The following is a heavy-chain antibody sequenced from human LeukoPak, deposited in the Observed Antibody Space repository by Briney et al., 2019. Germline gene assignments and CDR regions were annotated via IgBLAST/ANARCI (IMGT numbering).Heavy chain of an antibody. D-gene: IGHD6-19*01. Sequence: PSETLSLTCTVPGGSISSYYWSWIRQPPGKGLEWIGYIYYSGSTNYNPSLKSRVTISVDTSKNQFSLKLSSVTAADTAVYYCARDLFGYNSGWRIWGQGTMVTVSS. V-gene: IGHV4-59*01. J-gene: IGHJ3*02. CDR2: IYYSGST. CDR3: ARDLFGYNSGWRI. CDR1: GGSISSYY.